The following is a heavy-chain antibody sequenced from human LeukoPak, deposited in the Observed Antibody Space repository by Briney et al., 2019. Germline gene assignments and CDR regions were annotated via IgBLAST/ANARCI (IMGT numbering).Heavy chain of an antibody. J-gene: IGHJ4*02. CDR3: ARGPLLPRRMVRGVMDDY. CDR2: MNPNSGNT. Sequence: ASVKVSCKASGYTFTSYDINWVRQATGQGLEWMGWMNPNSGNTGYAQKFQGRVTMTRNTSISTAYMELSSLRSEDTAVYYCARGPLLPRRMVRGVMDDYWGQGTLVTVSS. V-gene: IGHV1-8*01. CDR1: GYTFTSYD. D-gene: IGHD3-10*01.